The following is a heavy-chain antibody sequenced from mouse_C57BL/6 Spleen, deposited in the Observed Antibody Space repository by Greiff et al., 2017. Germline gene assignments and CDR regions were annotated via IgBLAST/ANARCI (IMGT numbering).Heavy chain of an antibody. Sequence: VQLQQPGAELVRPGSSVKLSCKASGYTFTSYWMDWVKQRPGQGLEWIGNIYPSDSETHYNQKFKDKATLTVDKSSSTAYMQLSSLTSEDSAVYYCARDGYNWYFDVWGTGTTVTVSS. CDR3: ARDGYNWYFDV. J-gene: IGHJ1*03. D-gene: IGHD2-3*01. CDR1: GYTFTSYW. V-gene: IGHV1-61*01. CDR2: IYPSDSET.